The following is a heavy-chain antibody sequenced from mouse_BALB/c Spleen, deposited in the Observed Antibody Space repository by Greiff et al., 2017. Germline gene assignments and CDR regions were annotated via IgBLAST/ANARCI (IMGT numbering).Heavy chain of an antibody. J-gene: IGHJ4*01. D-gene: IGHD6-5*01. Sequence: QVQLKESGAELVRPGTSVKISCKASGYTFTNYWLGWVKQRPGHGLEWIGDIYPGGGYTNYNEKFKGKATLTADTSSSTAYMQLSSLTSEDSAVYFCARSYDYAMDYWGQGTSVTVSS. V-gene: IGHV1-63*02. CDR1: GYTFTNYW. CDR2: IYPGGGYT. CDR3: ARSYDYAMDY.